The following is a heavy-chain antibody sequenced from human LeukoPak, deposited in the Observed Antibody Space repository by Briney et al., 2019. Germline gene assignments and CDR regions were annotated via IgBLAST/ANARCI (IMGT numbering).Heavy chain of an antibody. J-gene: IGHJ5*02. D-gene: IGHD6-19*01. CDR1: GGSISSTSYY. V-gene: IGHV4-39*01. CDR2: IYYSGST. Sequence: SETLPLTCTVSGGSISSTSYYWGWIRQPPGKGLEWIGSIYYSGSTDYNASLKSRVTISVDTSKNQFSLKLSSVTAADTAVYYCAVRIAVAGGWFDPWGQGTLVTVSS. CDR3: AVRIAVAGGWFDP.